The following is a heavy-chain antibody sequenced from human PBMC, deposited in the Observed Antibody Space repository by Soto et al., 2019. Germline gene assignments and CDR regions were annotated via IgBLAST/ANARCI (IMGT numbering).Heavy chain of an antibody. CDR3: ARGPYYDLIWNYYYMDV. CDR2: IYYSGST. J-gene: IGHJ6*03. CDR1: GGSISGHY. V-gene: IGHV4-59*08. D-gene: IGHD3-16*01. Sequence: QVQLQESGPGLVKPSETLSLNCSVSGGSISGHYWSWVRQTPGKGLEWIGYIYYSGSTNYNPSLKSRVTISVDASKNHFSLRLTSVTAADTAVYSCARGPYYDLIWNYYYMDVWGKGTTVTVSS.